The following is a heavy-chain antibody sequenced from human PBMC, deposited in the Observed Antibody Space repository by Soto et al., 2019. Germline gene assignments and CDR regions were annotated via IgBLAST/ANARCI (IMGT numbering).Heavy chain of an antibody. Sequence: PSETLSLTCTVSGGSISSYYWSWIRQPPGKGLEWIGCIYYSGSTNYNPSLKSRVTISVDTSKNQFSLKLSSVTAADTAVYYCARQGYCSGNSCFTYYFDYWGQGTLVTVSS. J-gene: IGHJ4*02. CDR1: GGSISSYY. CDR2: IYYSGST. D-gene: IGHD2-15*01. V-gene: IGHV4-59*08. CDR3: ARQGYCSGNSCFTYYFDY.